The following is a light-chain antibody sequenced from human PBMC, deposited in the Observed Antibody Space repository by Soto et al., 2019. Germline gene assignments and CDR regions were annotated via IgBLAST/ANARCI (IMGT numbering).Light chain of an antibody. J-gene: IGKJ1*01. Sequence: EIVMTQSLATLSVSPGERATLSCRASQSVSSNLAWYQQKPGQAPRLLIYGASTRATGIPARFSGSGSGTEFTLTISSLQSEDFAVYICQHYVYPQWTFGPGTKVEIK. V-gene: IGKV3D-15*01. CDR2: GAS. CDR1: QSVSSN. CDR3: QHYVYPQWT.